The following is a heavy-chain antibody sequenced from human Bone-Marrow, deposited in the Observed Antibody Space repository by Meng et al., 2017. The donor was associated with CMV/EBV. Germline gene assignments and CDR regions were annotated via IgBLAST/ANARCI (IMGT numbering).Heavy chain of an antibody. D-gene: IGHD1-7*01. CDR1: GFTVSSNY. CDR2: IYSGGST. V-gene: IGHV3-66*02. CDR3: ARDKGGTTWGAGYYYGMDV. Sequence: GESLKISCAASGFTVSSNYMSWGRQAPGKGLEWVSVIYSGGSTYYADSVKGRFTISRDNSKNTLYLQMNSLRAEDTAVYYCARDKGGTTWGAGYYYGMDVWGQGTTVTVYS. J-gene: IGHJ6*01.